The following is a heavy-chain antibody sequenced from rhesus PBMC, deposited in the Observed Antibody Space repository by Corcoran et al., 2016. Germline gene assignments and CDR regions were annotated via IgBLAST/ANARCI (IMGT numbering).Heavy chain of an antibody. Sequence: QLQLQESGPGLVKPSETLSLTCAVSGGSISSNWWSWIRQPPGKGREGIGRICGRGWSTSYNPSLKRRVTISTDTSKNQLSLKLISVTAADTAVYYCASTLGPPYFDYWGQGVLVTVSS. CDR2: ICGRGWST. CDR3: ASTLGPPYFDY. J-gene: IGHJ4*01. V-gene: IGHV4-173*01. D-gene: IGHD2-15*01. CDR1: GGSISSNW.